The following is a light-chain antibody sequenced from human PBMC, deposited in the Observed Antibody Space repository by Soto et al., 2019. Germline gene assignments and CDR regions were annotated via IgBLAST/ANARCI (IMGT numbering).Light chain of an antibody. J-gene: IGKJ1*01. V-gene: IGKV1-39*01. CDR1: QSISTY. CDR2: AAS. Sequence: DIQMTHAPSSLXSXSXXTXXXTFRSSQSISTYLNWYQQKPGKAPKVLIYAASSLQSGVPSRFSGSGSGTDFTFIISSLQPEDSATYYCQQTYSTPGWTFGQGTKVDIK. CDR3: QQTYSTPGWT.